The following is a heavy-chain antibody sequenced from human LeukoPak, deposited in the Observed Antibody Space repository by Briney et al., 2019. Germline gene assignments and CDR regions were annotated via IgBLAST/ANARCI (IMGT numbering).Heavy chain of an antibody. D-gene: IGHD3-10*01. CDR3: ANMVRREYGMDV. V-gene: IGHV3-30*18. CDR1: GFTFSSYG. Sequence: GGSLRLSCAASGFTFSSYGMHWVRQAPGKGLEWVAVISYDGSNKYYADSVKGRFTISRDNSKNTLYLQMNSLRAEDTAVYYFANMVRREYGMDVWGQGTTVTVSS. J-gene: IGHJ6*02. CDR2: ISYDGSNK.